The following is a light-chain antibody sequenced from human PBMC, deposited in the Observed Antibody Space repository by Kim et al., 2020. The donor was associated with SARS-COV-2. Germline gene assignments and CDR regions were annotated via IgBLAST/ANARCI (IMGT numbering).Light chain of an antibody. Sequence: SSELTQDPAVSVALGQTVRITCQGDSLRSYYASWYQQKPGQAPVLVIYGKNNRPSGIPDRFSGSSSGNTASLTITGTQADDEADYYCNSRDNSRYQWVFGGGTQLTVL. CDR2: GKN. CDR1: SLRSYY. J-gene: IGLJ3*02. V-gene: IGLV3-19*01. CDR3: NSRDNSRYQWV.